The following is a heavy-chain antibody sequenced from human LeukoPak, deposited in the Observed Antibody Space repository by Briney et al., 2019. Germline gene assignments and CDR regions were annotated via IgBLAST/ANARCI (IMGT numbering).Heavy chain of an antibody. CDR1: GGSISSSSYY. CDR3: ARLALLTDYYGSGRTRGGEIDY. CDR2: IYYSGST. V-gene: IGHV4-39*01. J-gene: IGHJ4*02. D-gene: IGHD3-10*01. Sequence: SETLSLTCTVSGGSISSSSYYWGWIRQPPGKGLEWIGSIYYSGSTYYNPSLKSRVTISVDTSKNQFSLKLSSVTAADTAVYYCARLALLTDYYGSGRTRGGEIDYWGQGTLVTVSS.